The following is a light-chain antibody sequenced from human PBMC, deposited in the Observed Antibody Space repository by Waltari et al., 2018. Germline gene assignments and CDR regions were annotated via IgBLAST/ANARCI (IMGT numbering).Light chain of an antibody. CDR2: KAS. CDR1: QSVSHW. Sequence: DIQMTPSPSTLSASVGDRVTITCRASQSVSHWLAWYQQKPGKAPKLLISKASSLEKEVPSRFSGSGSGTEFTLTITNLQPDDFATFYCQRYDDYPPTFGGGTKVEIK. CDR3: QRYDDYPPT. J-gene: IGKJ4*01. V-gene: IGKV1-5*03.